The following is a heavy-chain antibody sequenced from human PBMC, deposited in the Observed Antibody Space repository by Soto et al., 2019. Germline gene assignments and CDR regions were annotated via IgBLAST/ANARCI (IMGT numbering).Heavy chain of an antibody. CDR1: GGTFSSYT. D-gene: IGHD3-10*01. Sequence: QVQLVQSGAEVKKPGSSVKVSCKASGGTFSSYTISWVRQAPGQGLEWMGRLIPILGIANYAQKFQGRVTIXXDKSTSTAYMELSSLRSDNTAVHYGARTGNRIFDPWGQGTLVTVSS. CDR3: ARTGNRIFDP. V-gene: IGHV1-69*02. CDR2: LIPILGIA. J-gene: IGHJ5*02.